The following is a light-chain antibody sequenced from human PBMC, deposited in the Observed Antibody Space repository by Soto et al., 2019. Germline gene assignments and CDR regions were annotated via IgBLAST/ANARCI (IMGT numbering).Light chain of an antibody. J-gene: IGKJ1*01. V-gene: IGKV3-20*01. Sequence: EIVVTQSPVTLPVSPGERATLSCRASQSVSSNPAWYQQKPGQAPSLLIHDASNRATGIPARFSGSGSGTYFTLTISRLEPEDSAVYYCQQYGSSGTFGQGTKVDIK. CDR2: DAS. CDR1: QSVSSN. CDR3: QQYGSSGT.